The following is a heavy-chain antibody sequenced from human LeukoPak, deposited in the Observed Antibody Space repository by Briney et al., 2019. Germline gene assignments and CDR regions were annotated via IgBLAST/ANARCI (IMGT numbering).Heavy chain of an antibody. Sequence: SETLSLTCTVSGGSISSYYWSWIRQPPGKGLEWIGYIYYSGSTNYNPSLKSRVTISVDTSKNQFSLKLSSVTAADTAVYDCARSGYYDSSGYFDYWGQGTLVTVSS. J-gene: IGHJ4*02. CDR3: ARSGYYDSSGYFDY. CDR2: IYYSGST. V-gene: IGHV4-59*01. CDR1: GGSISSYY. D-gene: IGHD3-22*01.